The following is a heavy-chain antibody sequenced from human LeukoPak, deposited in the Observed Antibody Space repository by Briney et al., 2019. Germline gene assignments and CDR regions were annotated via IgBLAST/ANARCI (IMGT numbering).Heavy chain of an antibody. CDR1: GFTFSSYS. CDR3: ARTRYDFWSGYPTEYYYYYYMDV. CDR2: ISSSSSYI. V-gene: IGHV3-21*01. D-gene: IGHD3-3*01. J-gene: IGHJ6*03. Sequence: GGSLRLSCVASGFTFSSYSMNWVRQAPGKGLEWVSSISSSSSYIYYADSVKGRFTISRDNAKNSLYLQMNSLRAEDTAVYYCARTRYDFWSGYPTEYYYYYYMDVWGKGTTVTVSS.